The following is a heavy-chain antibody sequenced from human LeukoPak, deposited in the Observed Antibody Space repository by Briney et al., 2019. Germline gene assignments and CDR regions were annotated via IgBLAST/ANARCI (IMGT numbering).Heavy chain of an antibody. CDR3: ARVVSSSWTRSSDY. J-gene: IGHJ4*02. V-gene: IGHV1-46*01. CDR2: INPTGGST. Sequence: ASVKVSCTASGGTFSSYAISWVRQAPGQGLEWMGIINPTGGSTTYAQKFQGRVTMTTDTSTSTAYMELRSLRSDDTAVYYCARVVSSSWTRSSDYWGQGTLVTVSS. D-gene: IGHD6-13*01. CDR1: GGTFSSYA.